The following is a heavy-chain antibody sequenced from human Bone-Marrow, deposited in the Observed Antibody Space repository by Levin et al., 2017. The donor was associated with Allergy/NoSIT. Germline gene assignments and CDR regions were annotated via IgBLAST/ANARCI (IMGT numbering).Heavy chain of an antibody. V-gene: IGHV3-23*01. CDR1: GFIFSNYA. CDR3: AGYDTSAYHSPFDY. D-gene: IGHD3-22*01. CDR2: ISGSGGNT. Sequence: PGGSLRLSCAASGFIFSNYAMNWVRQAPGKGLEWVSHISGSGGNTHYADSVKGRFTFSRDNSKNTLYLQMNSLRAEDTAVYYCAGYDTSAYHSPFDYWGQGTLVTVSS. J-gene: IGHJ4*02.